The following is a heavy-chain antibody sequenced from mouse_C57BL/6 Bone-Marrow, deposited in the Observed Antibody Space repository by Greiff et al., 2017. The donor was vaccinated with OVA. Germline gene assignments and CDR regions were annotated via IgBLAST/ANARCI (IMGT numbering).Heavy chain of an antibody. CDR1: GYTFTSYW. CDR3: AIRDTTVVVYYCDY. J-gene: IGHJ2*01. Sequence: QVQLQQPGADLLKPGASVKVSCKASGYTFTSYWMHWVKQRPGQGLEWIGRINPSDSDNNSNQNFKGTATLTVYKSSSTGYMKLSSLTSEDSAVYYCAIRDTTVVVYYCDYWGQGTTLTVAS. D-gene: IGHD1-1*01. V-gene: IGHV1-74*01. CDR2: INPSDSDN.